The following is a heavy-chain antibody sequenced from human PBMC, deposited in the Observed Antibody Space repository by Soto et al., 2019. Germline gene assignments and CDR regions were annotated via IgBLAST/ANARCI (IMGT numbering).Heavy chain of an antibody. V-gene: IGHV3-48*01. CDR3: ARAITGQYKPYDSSGYHFDY. CDR1: GFSFSTYS. J-gene: IGHJ4*02. D-gene: IGHD3-22*01. Sequence: EVQLVESGGGLVQPGGSLRLSCAASGFSFSTYSMNWVRQAPGKGLEWVSYISSSSSTIHYADSVMGRFTISRDNAKNALYLQMNSLRAEDTAVYYSARAITGQYKPYDSSGYHFDYWGQGTLVTGSS. CDR2: ISSSSSTI.